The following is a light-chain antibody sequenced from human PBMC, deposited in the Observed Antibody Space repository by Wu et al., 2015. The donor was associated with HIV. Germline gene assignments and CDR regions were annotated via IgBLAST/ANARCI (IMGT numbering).Light chain of an antibody. J-gene: IGKJ3*01. Sequence: DIQMTQSPSSLSASVGDRVTITCRASQGISNFLAWYQQKPGKPPKVLIYAASTLQSGVPSRFSGSGSGTDFTLTISRLEPEDFGVYFCQQHTTSPPGFIFGPGTKVDFK. CDR3: QQHTTSPPGFI. V-gene: IGKV1-27*01. CDR2: AAS. CDR1: QGISNF.